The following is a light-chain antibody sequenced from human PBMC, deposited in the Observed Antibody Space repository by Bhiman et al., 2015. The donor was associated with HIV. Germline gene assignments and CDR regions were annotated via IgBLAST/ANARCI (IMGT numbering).Light chain of an antibody. CDR2: DVS. Sequence: QSALTQPASVSGSPGQSITISCTGTSSDVGGYNYVSWYQQHPGKAPKLMIYDVSDRPSGVSNRFSGSNSGITATLTISGVEAGDEADYYCQVWESSSFHPECVFGGGTKLTVL. J-gene: IGLJ3*02. CDR1: SSDVGGYNY. V-gene: IGLV2-14*03. CDR3: QVWESSSFHPECV.